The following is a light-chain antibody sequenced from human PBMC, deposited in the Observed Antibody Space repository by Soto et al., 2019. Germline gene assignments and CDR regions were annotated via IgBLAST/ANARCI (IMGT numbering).Light chain of an antibody. CDR2: AAC. CDR3: LQHNTYPWT. V-gene: IGKV1-17*01. Sequence: DIQMTQSPSSLSASIGDRVTITCRARQSISYNFNWYQQNAGNATKLLIYAACTVDSGVPSRFSGSGSGKDFTITVSSLQSEDFATYYCLQHNTYPWTFGQGTKVDIK. CDR1: QSISYN. J-gene: IGKJ1*01.